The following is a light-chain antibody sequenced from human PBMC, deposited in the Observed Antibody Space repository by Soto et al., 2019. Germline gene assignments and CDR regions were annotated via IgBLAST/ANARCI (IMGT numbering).Light chain of an antibody. V-gene: IGLV2-14*01. CDR3: CSYTSRSTLV. J-gene: IGLJ2*01. CDR1: TSDVGGFNY. Sequence: QSVLTQPASVSGSPGQPITISCTGTTSDVGGFNYVSWYQQHPDKAPKLIIFEVTDRPSGVSNRFSGSKSGNTASLTISGLQSEDEAEYYCCSYTSRSTLVFGGGTKVTVL. CDR2: EVT.